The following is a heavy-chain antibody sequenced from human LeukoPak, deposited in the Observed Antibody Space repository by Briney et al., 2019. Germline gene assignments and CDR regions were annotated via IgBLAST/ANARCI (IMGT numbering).Heavy chain of an antibody. CDR3: ATKQWLAPPPDS. V-gene: IGHV3-74*01. J-gene: IGHJ4*02. D-gene: IGHD6-19*01. CDR2: INTDGTDA. CDR1: GFTFSKYW. Sequence: GGSLRLSCAASGFTFSKYWMLWVRQAPGKGLESVSRINTDGTDATYADSVKGRFTVSRDNAEHTMYLQMNSVRDEDTAVYYCATKQWLAPPPDSWGQGTPVTVSS.